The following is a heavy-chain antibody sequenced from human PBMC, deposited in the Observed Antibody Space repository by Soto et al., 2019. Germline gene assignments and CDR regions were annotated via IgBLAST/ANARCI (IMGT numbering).Heavy chain of an antibody. V-gene: IGHV4-30-2*01. CDR1: GGSISSGGYS. Sequence: ASETLSLTCAVSGGSISSGGYSWSWIRQPPGKGLEWIGYIYHSGSTYYNPSLKSRVTISVDRSKNQFSLKLSSVTAADTAVYYCARDYDGYLDYWGQGTLVTVSS. D-gene: IGHD3-10*01. J-gene: IGHJ4*02. CDR3: ARDYDGYLDY. CDR2: IYHSGST.